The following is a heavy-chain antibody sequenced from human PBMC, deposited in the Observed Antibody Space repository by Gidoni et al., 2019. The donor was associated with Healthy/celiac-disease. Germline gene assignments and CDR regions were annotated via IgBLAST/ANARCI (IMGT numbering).Heavy chain of an antibody. CDR2: ISYDGSNK. Sequence: QVQLVESGGGVVQPGRSLRLSCAASGFTFSSYGMHWVRQAPGKGLELVAVISYDGSNKYYADSVKGRFTISRDNSKNTLYLQMNSLRAEDTAVYYCAKGLASYYYGMDVWGQGTTVTVSS. D-gene: IGHD3-9*01. V-gene: IGHV3-30*18. J-gene: IGHJ6*02. CDR1: GFTFSSYG. CDR3: AKGLASYYYGMDV.